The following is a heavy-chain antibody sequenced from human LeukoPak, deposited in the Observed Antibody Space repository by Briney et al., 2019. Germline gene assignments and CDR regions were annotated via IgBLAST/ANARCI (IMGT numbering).Heavy chain of an antibody. J-gene: IGHJ4*02. D-gene: IGHD3-10*01. CDR3: ARDYGSGSPFDY. V-gene: IGHV3-21*01. CDR2: ISSSSSYI. Sequence: GGSLRLSCTASGTTFTSAWMSWVRQAPGKGLEWVSSISSSSSYIYYADSVKGRFTISRDNAKNSLYLQMNSLRAEDTAVYYCARDYGSGSPFDYWGQGTLVTVSS. CDR1: GTTFTSAW.